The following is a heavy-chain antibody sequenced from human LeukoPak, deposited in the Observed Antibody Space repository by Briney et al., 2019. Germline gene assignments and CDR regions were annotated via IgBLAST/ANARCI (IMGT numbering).Heavy chain of an antibody. V-gene: IGHV4-59*01. CDR2: IYSSGST. J-gene: IGHJ3*02. D-gene: IGHD6-6*01. CDR1: GGSISSYY. CDR3: ARESSLDAFDI. Sequence: SETLSLTCTVSGGSISSYYWSWIRQPPGKGLEWIGYIYSSGSTNYNPSLKSRVTISVDTSKNQFSLKLNSVTAADTAVYYCARESSLDAFDIWGQGTMVTVSA.